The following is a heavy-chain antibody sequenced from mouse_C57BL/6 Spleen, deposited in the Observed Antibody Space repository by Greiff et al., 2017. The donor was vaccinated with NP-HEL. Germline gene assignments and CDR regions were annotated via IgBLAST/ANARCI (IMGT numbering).Heavy chain of an antibody. D-gene: IGHD2-5*01. J-gene: IGHJ4*01. CDR3: ALYSNYEGYYAMGY. V-gene: IGHV1-39*01. CDR2: INPNYGTT. CDR1: GYSFTDYN. Sequence: VQLQQSGPELVKPGASVKISCKASGYSFTDYNMNWVKQSNGKSLEWIGVINPNYGTTSYNQKFKGKATLTVDQSSSTAYMQLNSLTSEDSAVYYCALYSNYEGYYAMGYWGQGTSVTVSS.